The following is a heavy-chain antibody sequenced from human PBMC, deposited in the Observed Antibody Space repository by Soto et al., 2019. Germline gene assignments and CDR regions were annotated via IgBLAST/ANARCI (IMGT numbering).Heavy chain of an antibody. D-gene: IGHD3-22*01. CDR1: GGSISSGGYY. J-gene: IGHJ4*02. V-gene: IGHV4-31*03. CDR2: IYYSGST. Sequence: SETLSLTCTVSGGSISSGGYYWSWIRQHPGKGLEWIGYIYYSGSTYYNPSLKSRVTISVDTSKNQFSLKLSSVTAADTAEYYCARASVVVKGSFDYWGQGTLVTVSS. CDR3: ARASVVVKGSFDY.